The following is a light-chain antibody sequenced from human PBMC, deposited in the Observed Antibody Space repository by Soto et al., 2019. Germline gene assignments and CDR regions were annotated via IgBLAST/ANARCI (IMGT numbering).Light chain of an antibody. CDR3: QHYDGSPRT. V-gene: IGKV3-20*01. Sequence: ETVLTQSPGTVSLSPGEKATLSCRTSQSVNSNYLAWYQQKTCQAPRLLIYGVFNRATGIPDRFSGSGSGTNFTLTISGLEPEDSAVYYCQHYDGSPRTFCQGTKLEIK. CDR2: GVF. J-gene: IGKJ2*01. CDR1: QSVNSNY.